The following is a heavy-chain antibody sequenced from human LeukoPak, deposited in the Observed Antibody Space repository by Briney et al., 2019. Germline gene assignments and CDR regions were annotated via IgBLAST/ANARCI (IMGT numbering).Heavy chain of an antibody. CDR1: GFTFDDYA. CDR2: ISWNSGSI. Sequence: GRSLRLSCAASGFTFDDYAMHWVRQAPGKGLEWVSGISWNSGSIGYADSVKGRFTISRDNAKNSLYLQMNSLRAEDTALYYCAKDKSYGDYEGGFFDYWGQGTLVTVS. J-gene: IGHJ4*02. CDR3: AKDKSYGDYEGGFFDY. V-gene: IGHV3-9*01. D-gene: IGHD4-17*01.